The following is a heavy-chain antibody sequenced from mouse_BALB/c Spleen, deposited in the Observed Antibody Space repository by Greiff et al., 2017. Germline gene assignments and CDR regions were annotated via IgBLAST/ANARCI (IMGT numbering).Heavy chain of an antibody. J-gene: IGHJ4*01. D-gene: IGHD1-1*01. Sequence: VQLKESGPDLVQPSQSLSLTCTVTGYSITSGYSWHWIRQFPGNKLEWMGYIHYSGSTNYNPSLKSRISITRDTSKNQFFLQLNSVTTEDTATYYCALITTVVAPNYYAMDYWGQGTSVTVSA. CDR3: ALITTVVAPNYYAMDY. CDR1: GYSITSGYS. V-gene: IGHV3-1*02. CDR2: IHYSGST.